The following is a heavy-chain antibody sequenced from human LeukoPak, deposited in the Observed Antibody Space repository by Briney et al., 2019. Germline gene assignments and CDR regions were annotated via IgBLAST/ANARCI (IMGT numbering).Heavy chain of an antibody. Sequence: ASVKVSCKASGYTFTGYYMHWVRQAPGQGLEWMGWINPNSGGTNCAQKFQGRVTMTRDTSISTAYMELSRLRSDDTAVYYCARSGYWDWYFDLWGRGTLVTVSS. D-gene: IGHD3-22*01. CDR2: INPNSGGT. J-gene: IGHJ2*01. CDR1: GYTFTGYY. V-gene: IGHV1-2*02. CDR3: ARSGYWDWYFDL.